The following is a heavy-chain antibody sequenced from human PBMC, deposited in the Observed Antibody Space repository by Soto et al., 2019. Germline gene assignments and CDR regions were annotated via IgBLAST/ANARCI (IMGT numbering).Heavy chain of an antibody. CDR3: AKEGQDGWGRRGVYFDY. CDR2: ISYDGSNK. J-gene: IGHJ4*02. CDR1: GSTFSSYG. V-gene: IGHV3-30*18. Sequence: QVQLVESGGGVVQPGRSLRLSCAASGSTFSSYGMHWVRQAPSKGLEWVAVISYDGSNKYYADSVKGRFTISRDNSKNTLYLQMNSLRAEDTAVYYCAKEGQDGWGRRGVYFDYWGQGTLVTVSS. D-gene: IGHD3-16*01.